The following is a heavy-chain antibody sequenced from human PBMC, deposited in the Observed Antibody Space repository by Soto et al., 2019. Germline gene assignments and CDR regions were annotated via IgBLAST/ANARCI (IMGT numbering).Heavy chain of an antibody. Sequence: QVQLQESGQGLVKPSGTLSLTCAVSGGSISSSNWWSWVRQPPGKGLEWIGEIYHSGSTNYNPSLKRRVTISVDKSKNQFSLKLSSVTAADTAVYYCARGADYDFWSGYFDYWGQGTLVTVSA. J-gene: IGHJ4*02. V-gene: IGHV4-4*02. D-gene: IGHD3-3*01. CDR2: IYHSGST. CDR3: ARGADYDFWSGYFDY. CDR1: GGSISSSNW.